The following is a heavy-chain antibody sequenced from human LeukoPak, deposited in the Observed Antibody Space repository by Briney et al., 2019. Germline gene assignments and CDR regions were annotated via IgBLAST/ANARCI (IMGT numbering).Heavy chain of an antibody. CDR1: GGSISSYY. CDR3: ARGKTGTPGSFDY. V-gene: IGHV4-59*01. D-gene: IGHD1-1*01. Sequence: PSETLSLTCTVSGGSISSYYWSWIRQPPGKGLGWIGYIYYSGSTNYNPSLKSRVTISVDTSKNQFSLKLSSVTAADTAVYYCARGKTGTPGSFDYWGQGTLVTVSS. J-gene: IGHJ4*02. CDR2: IYYSGST.